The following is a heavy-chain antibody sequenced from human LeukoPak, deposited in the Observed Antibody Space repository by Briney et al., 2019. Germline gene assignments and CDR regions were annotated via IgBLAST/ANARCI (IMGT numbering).Heavy chain of an antibody. V-gene: IGHV1-3*01. CDR1: GYTLTLYS. J-gene: IGHJ4*02. CDR2: INAGNGNT. D-gene: IGHD3-10*01. Sequence: GASVRVSYESSGYTLTLYSMHGVREARGRSLEWRGWINAGNGNTKYSQKLGGRVTITRDASASTANMELTSLTSEDTGVYSCAAYGSGTYELDYWGQGTLVAVSS. CDR3: AAYGSGTYELDY.